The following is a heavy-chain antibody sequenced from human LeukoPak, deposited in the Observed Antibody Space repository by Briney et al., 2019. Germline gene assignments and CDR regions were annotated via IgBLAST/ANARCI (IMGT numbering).Heavy chain of an antibody. CDR2: IYYTGST. CDR3: ARHRGYSYGGNFDY. J-gene: IGHJ4*02. D-gene: IGHD5-18*01. CDR1: GGSLCVTTYY. Sequence: SEGLSVTCAVPGGSLCVTTYYCGWIRQPPGKGLEWIGSIYYTGSTYYNASLKSRVTISVDTSKNQFSLKLSSVTAADTAGYYCARHRGYSYGGNFDYWGQGTLVTVSS. V-gene: IGHV4-39*01.